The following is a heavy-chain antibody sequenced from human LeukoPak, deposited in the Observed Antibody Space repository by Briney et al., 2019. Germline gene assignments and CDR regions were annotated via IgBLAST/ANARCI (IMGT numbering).Heavy chain of an antibody. CDR2: INHSGST. Sequence: TSETLSLTCAVYGGSFSGYYWSWIRQPPGKGLEWIGEINHSGSTNYNPSLKSRVTISVDTSKNQFSLKLSSVTAADTAVYYCAREVGFCGDFRALGYWGQGTLVTVSS. CDR3: AREVGFCGDFRALGY. CDR1: GGSFSGYY. D-gene: IGHD4-17*01. V-gene: IGHV4-34*01. J-gene: IGHJ4*02.